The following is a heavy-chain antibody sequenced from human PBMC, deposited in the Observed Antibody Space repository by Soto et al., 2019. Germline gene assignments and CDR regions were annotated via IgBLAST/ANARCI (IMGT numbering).Heavy chain of an antibody. V-gene: IGHV4-30-4*01. CDR1: GGSISSGDYY. CDR2: IYYSGST. D-gene: IGHD2-2*01. CDR3: ARGGNTNIVVVPATPDLFDY. J-gene: IGHJ4*02. Sequence: SETLSLTCTVSGGSISSGDYYWSWIRQPPGKGLEWIGYIYYSGSTYYNPSLKSRVTISVDTSKNQFSLKLSSVTAADTAVYYCARGGNTNIVVVPATPDLFDYWGQGTLVTVSS.